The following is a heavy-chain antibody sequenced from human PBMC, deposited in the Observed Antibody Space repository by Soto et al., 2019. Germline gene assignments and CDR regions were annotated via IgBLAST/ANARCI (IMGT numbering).Heavy chain of an antibody. CDR2: IIPIFGTA. CDR3: ARGLASSQKPADHPAFDI. V-gene: IGHV1-69*01. D-gene: IGHD2-15*01. CDR1: VGTVSIYA. J-gene: IGHJ3*02. Sequence: SVXVSFKSSVGTVSIYAIVWVRQAPGQGLEWMGGIIPIFGTANYAQKFQGRVTITADESTSTAYMELSSLRSEDTAVYYCARGLASSQKPADHPAFDIWGQGTMVT.